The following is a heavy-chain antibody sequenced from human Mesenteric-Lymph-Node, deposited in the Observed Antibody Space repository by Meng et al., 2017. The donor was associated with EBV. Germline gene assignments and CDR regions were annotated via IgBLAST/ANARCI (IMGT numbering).Heavy chain of an antibody. CDR2: VYHSGDT. V-gene: IGHV4-39*01. CDR3: ARRGGGYILDD. CDR1: GGPISGSDYY. Sequence: LQLQQSRPGLVKPSATLSLTCTVSGGPISGSDYYWSWIRQPPGKGLEWIGSVYHSGDTYPNPSLKSRLTISVDTSKNQFSLKVISVTAADTAVYYCARRGGGYILDDWGHGTLVTVSS. D-gene: IGHD5-24*01. J-gene: IGHJ4*01.